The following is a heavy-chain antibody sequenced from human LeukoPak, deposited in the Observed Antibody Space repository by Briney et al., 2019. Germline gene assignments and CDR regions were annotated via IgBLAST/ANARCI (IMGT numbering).Heavy chain of an antibody. CDR1: GFTFSSYG. CDR2: ISYDESNK. J-gene: IGHJ4*02. V-gene: IGHV3-30*03. CDR3: ESGSYTSSWYVVDY. D-gene: IGHD6-13*01. Sequence: GRSLRLSCAASGFTFSSYGVHWVREAPGKGREWVAVISYDESNKYYADSVKGRFTISRDNSKNTLYLQMNSLRPEDTAVYYCESGSYTSSWYVVDYWGQGTLVTVSS.